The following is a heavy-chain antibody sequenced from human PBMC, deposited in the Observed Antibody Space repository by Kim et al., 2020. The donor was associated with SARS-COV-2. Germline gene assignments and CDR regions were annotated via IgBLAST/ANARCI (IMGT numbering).Heavy chain of an antibody. D-gene: IGHD3-10*01. Sequence: SETLSLTCAVYGGSFSGYYWSWIRQPPGKGLEWIGEINHSGSTNYNPSLKSRVTISVDTSKNQFFLKLSSVTAADTAVYYCAGSGSYLSRGSYGMDVWGQGTTVTVSS. CDR1: GGSFSGYY. J-gene: IGHJ6*02. V-gene: IGHV4-34*01. CDR2: INHSGST. CDR3: AGSGSYLSRGSYGMDV.